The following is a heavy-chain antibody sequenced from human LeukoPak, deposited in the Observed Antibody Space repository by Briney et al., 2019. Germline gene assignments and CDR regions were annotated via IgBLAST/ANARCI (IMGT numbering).Heavy chain of an antibody. Sequence: GASVKVSCKASGGTFSSYAISWVRQAPGQGLEWMGGIIPILGIANYAQKFQGRVTITADKSTSTAYMELSSLRSEDTAVYYCASSRRAYYDSSGYSFDYWGQGTLVTVSS. CDR1: GGTFSSYA. V-gene: IGHV1-69*04. CDR3: ASSRRAYYDSSGYSFDY. CDR2: IIPILGIA. J-gene: IGHJ4*02. D-gene: IGHD3-22*01.